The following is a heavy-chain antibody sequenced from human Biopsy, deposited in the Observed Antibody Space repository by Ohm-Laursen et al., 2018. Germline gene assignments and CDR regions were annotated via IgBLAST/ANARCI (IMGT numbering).Heavy chain of an antibody. V-gene: IGHV3-23*01. Sequence: SLRLSCAASGFTFSSHAMSWVRQAPGKGLEWVSVISGSGGSTHYADSVKGRFTISRDNSKNTLFLQMKSLRAEDTAIYYCASDLNGDPSAFDYWGQGTPVTVSS. CDR3: ASDLNGDPSAFDY. D-gene: IGHD4-17*01. J-gene: IGHJ4*02. CDR1: GFTFSSHA. CDR2: ISGSGGST.